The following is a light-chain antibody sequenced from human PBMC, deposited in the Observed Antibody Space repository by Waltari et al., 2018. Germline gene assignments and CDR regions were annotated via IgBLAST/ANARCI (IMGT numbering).Light chain of an antibody. CDR2: YDS. CDR3: QAWDTTTVV. CDR1: NLGNQY. V-gene: IGLV3-1*01. Sequence: SYELTQPPSVSVSTGQTASITCPGDNLGNQYASWYQQKPGQSPVLVIYYDSKRPSGIPERFSGSNSGNTATLTISGTQAMDEADYYCQAWDTTTVVFGGGTKVTVL. J-gene: IGLJ2*01.